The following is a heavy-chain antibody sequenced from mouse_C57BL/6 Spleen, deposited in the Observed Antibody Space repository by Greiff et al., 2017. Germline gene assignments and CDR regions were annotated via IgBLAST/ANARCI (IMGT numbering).Heavy chain of an antibody. V-gene: IGHV1-4*01. CDR3: ARYPYDYDHWWYFDV. Sequence: VQLQQSGAELARPGASVKMSCKASGYTFTSYTMHWVKQRPGQGLEWIGYINPSSGYTKYNQKFKDKATLTADKSSSTAYMQLSSLTSVDSAVYYCARYPYDYDHWWYFDVWGTGTTVTVSS. CDR2: INPSSGYT. J-gene: IGHJ1*03. D-gene: IGHD2-4*01. CDR1: GYTFTSYT.